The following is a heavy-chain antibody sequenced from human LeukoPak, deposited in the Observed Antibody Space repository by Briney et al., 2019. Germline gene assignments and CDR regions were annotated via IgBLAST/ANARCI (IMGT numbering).Heavy chain of an antibody. CDR1: GYTFTAYY. V-gene: IGHV1-2*02. CDR3: AREYYFDNSGYYGVGDY. CDR2: FNPNNGGT. Sequence: ASVKVSCKASGYTFTAYYIHWVRQAPGQGLEWMGWFNPNNGGTNYAQEFQGRVTMTRDTSISTAYMELSRLRSDDTAVYYCAREYYFDNSGYYGVGDYWGQGTLVTVSS. J-gene: IGHJ4*02. D-gene: IGHD3-22*01.